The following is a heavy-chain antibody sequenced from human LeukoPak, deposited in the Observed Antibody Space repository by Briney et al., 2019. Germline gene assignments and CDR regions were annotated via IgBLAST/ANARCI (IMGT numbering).Heavy chain of an antibody. J-gene: IGHJ4*02. CDR3: ARVDLVVGAVAGPGDY. CDR2: ISYDGSNK. D-gene: IGHD6-19*01. CDR1: GFTFSSYG. Sequence: GGSLRLSCAASGFTFSSYGMHWVRQAPGKGLEWVAVISYDGSNKYYADSVKGRFTISRDNSKNTLYLQMNSLRPEDTTVYYCARVDLVVGAVAGPGDYWGQGTLVTVSS. V-gene: IGHV3-30*03.